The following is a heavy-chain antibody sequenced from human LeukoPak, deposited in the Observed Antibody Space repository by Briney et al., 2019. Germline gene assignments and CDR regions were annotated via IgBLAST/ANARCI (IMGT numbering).Heavy chain of an antibody. CDR1: GGTFSSYA. CDR2: MNPVTGDA. V-gene: IGHV1-8*02. CDR3: ARAPMGTAAFC. D-gene: IGHD2-2*01. J-gene: IGHJ4*02. Sequence: ASVKVSCKASGGTFSSYAISWVRQAPGQGLEWMGWMNPVTGDAGSTQKFQGRVTLTRDTSISTAYMELSSLTSDDTAFYYCARAPMGTAAFCWGQGTLVTVSS.